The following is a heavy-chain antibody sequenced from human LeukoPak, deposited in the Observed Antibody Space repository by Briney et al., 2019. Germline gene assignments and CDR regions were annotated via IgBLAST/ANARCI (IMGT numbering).Heavy chain of an antibody. V-gene: IGHV3-30-3*01. CDR1: GFTFSSYA. CDR2: ISYDGSNK. J-gene: IGHJ4*02. Sequence: GGSLRLSCAASGFTFSSYAMHWVRQAPGKGLEWVAVISYDGSNKYYADSVKSRFTISRDNSKNTLYLQMNSLRAEDTAVYYCVRVGDYDFWSGYFDYWGQGTLVTVSS. D-gene: IGHD3-3*01. CDR3: VRVGDYDFWSGYFDY.